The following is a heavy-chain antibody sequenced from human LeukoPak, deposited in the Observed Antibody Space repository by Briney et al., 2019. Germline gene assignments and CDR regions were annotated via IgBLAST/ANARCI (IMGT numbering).Heavy chain of an antibody. D-gene: IGHD4-23*01. Sequence: SVKVSCKASGGTFSSYAISWVRQAPGQGLEWMGGIIPIFGTANYAQKFQGRVTITADESTSTAYMELSSLRSEDTAVYYCARDLSGYGGNTGSDAFDIWGQGTMVTVSS. CDR3: ARDLSGYGGNTGSDAFDI. CDR2: IIPIFGTA. CDR1: GGTFSSYA. V-gene: IGHV1-69*13. J-gene: IGHJ3*02.